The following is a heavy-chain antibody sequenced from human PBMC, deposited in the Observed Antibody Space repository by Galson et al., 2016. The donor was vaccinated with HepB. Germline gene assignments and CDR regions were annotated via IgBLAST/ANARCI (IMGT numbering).Heavy chain of an antibody. J-gene: IGHJ3*01. CDR2: IYYSGTT. V-gene: IGHV4-39*01. CDR3: ARQDRAGLVNF. CDR1: GGSISSSSYF. D-gene: IGHD6-19*01. Sequence: SETLSLTCTVSGGSISSSSYFWAWIRQPPGKGLDWIGSIYYSGTTHYNPSLQSRVSISVDPSTNQFSLRLTSGSAADTAMYSCARQDRAGLVNFGGQGTMVTVSS.